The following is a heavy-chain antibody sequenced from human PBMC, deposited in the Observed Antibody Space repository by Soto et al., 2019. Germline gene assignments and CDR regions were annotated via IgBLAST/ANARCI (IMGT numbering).Heavy chain of an antibody. CDR3: ARHSPTGSSGWYHRHWFDP. CDR2: IYYSGST. Sequence: SETLSLTCTVSGGSLSSSSYYWGWIRQPPGKGLEWIGSIYYSGSTYYNPSLKSRVTISVDTSKNQFSLKLSSVTAADTAVYYCARHSPTGSSGWYHRHWFDPWGQGTLVTVSS. J-gene: IGHJ5*02. D-gene: IGHD6-19*01. V-gene: IGHV4-39*01. CDR1: GGSLSSSSYY.